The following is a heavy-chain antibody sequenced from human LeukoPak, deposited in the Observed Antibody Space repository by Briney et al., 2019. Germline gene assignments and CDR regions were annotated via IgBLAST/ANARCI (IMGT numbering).Heavy chain of an antibody. CDR1: GLTVSSNY. Sequence: GGSLRLSCAASGLTVSSNYMSWVRQAPGKGLEWVSVIYSGGSTYYADSVKGRFTISRDNSKNTLYLQMNSLRAEDTAVYYCARASILRYFDWLHGPFDYWGQGTLVTASS. V-gene: IGHV3-66*01. D-gene: IGHD3-9*01. J-gene: IGHJ4*02. CDR3: ARASILRYFDWLHGPFDY. CDR2: IYSGGST.